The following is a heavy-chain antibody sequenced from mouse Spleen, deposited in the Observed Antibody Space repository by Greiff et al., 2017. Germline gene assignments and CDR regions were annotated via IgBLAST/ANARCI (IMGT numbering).Heavy chain of an antibody. CDR1: GYTFTDYY. CDR2: INPYNGGT. Sequence: EVQLVESGPVLVKPGASVKMSCKASGYTFTDYYMNWVKQSHGKSLEWIGVINPYNGGTSYNQKFKGKATLTVDKSSSTAYMELNSLTSEDSAVYYCARRERFFDYWGQGTTLTVSS. CDR3: ARRERFFDY. V-gene: IGHV1-19*01. J-gene: IGHJ2*01.